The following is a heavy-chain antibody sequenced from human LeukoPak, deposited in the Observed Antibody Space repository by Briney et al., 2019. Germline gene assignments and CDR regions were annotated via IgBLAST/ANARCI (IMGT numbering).Heavy chain of an antibody. V-gene: IGHV3-74*01. CDR2: INSDGSST. CDR3: ARPRQCYSTTSCANHFDY. Sequence: QPGGSLRLSCAASGFTVSTYWMHWVRQAPGKVLVWVSRINSDGSSTSYADSVKGRFTISRDNAKNTLYLEMNSLRAEDTAVYYCARPRQCYSTTSCANHFDYWGQGTLVTVSS. J-gene: IGHJ4*02. D-gene: IGHD2-2*01. CDR1: GFTVSTYW.